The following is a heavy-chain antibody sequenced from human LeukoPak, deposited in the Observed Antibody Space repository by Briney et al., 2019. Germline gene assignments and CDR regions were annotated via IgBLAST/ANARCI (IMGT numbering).Heavy chain of an antibody. J-gene: IGHJ4*02. D-gene: IGHD6-13*01. CDR3: ARDLAAGMVDY. CDR2: INPNSGGT. Sequence: GASVKVSCKASGYTFTGYYMHWVRQAPGQGLEWMGWINPNSGGTNYALKFQGRVTMTRDTSISTAYMELSRLRSDDTAVYYCARDLAAGMVDYWGQGTLVTVSS. CDR1: GYTFTGYY. V-gene: IGHV1-2*02.